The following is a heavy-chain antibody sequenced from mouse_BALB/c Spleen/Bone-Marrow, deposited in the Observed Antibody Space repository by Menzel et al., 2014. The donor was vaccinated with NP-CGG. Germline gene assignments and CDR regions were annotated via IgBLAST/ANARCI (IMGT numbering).Heavy chain of an antibody. V-gene: IGHV2-2*02. D-gene: IGHD2-4*01. CDR2: IWSGGST. CDR1: GFSLTSYG. CDR3: ARNYDYDFDY. Sequence: QVQLQQSGPGLVQPSQSLSITCTVSGFSLTSYGVHWVRQSPGKGLEWLGVIWSGGSTDYNAAFISRLSISKDNSKSQVFFKMNSLQASDTAIYYCARNYDYDFDYWGQGTTLTVSS. J-gene: IGHJ2*01.